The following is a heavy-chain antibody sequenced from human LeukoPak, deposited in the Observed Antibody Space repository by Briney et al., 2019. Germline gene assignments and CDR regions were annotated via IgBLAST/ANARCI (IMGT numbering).Heavy chain of an antibody. V-gene: IGHV3-7*03. J-gene: IGHJ4*02. Sequence: GGSLRLSCAVSGVNFSSYWMSWVRQAPGKGLEWVANIKQDGSEKYYVDSVKGRFTISRDNAKNSLYLQMNSLRAEDTAVYYCAKDPDCTSGVCYTFFDYWGQGTLVTVFS. CDR1: GVNFSSYW. CDR3: AKDPDCTSGVCYTFFDY. D-gene: IGHD2-8*01. CDR2: IKQDGSEK.